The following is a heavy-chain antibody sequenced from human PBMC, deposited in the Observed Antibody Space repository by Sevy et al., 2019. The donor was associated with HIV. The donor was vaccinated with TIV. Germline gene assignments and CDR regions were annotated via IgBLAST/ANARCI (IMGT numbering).Heavy chain of an antibody. CDR1: GGSISRSSFY. D-gene: IGHD1-7*01. CDR2: VFHSGNT. J-gene: IGHJ4*02. CDR3: ASLNKFYWNSGD. V-gene: IGHV4-39*01. Sequence: SETLSLTCSVSGGSISRSSFYWGWIRQPPGKGLEWLGSVFHSGNTYYNPSLKGRVTISVTSNNEFSLRLTSVTAADTAVYYCASLNKFYWNSGDWGRGARVTVSS.